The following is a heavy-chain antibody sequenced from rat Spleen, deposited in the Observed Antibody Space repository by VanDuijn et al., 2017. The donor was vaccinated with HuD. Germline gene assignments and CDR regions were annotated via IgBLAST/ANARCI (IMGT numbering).Heavy chain of an antibody. V-gene: IGHV5-29*01. CDR2: ISYDGYIT. Sequence: EVQLVESDGGLVQPGRSLKLSCATSGFTFSDFYMAWVRQAPTKGLEWVATISYDGYITYYRDSVKGRFTISRDNAKSTLYLQMDSLRSEDTATYYCTRQWDYWGQGVLVTVSS. J-gene: IGHJ2*01. CDR3: TRQWDY. CDR1: GFTFSDFY.